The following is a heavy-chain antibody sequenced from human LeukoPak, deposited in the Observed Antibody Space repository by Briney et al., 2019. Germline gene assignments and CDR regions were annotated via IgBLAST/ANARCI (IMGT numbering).Heavy chain of an antibody. J-gene: IGHJ5*02. CDR3: AKVGAGYYSDSSGLP. CDR2: IYTSGST. V-gene: IGHV4-61*02. Sequence: SETLSLTCTVSGGSISSGSYYWSWIRQPVGKGLEWIGRIYTSGSTNYNPSLKSRVTISVDTAKNQFSLKLSSGTAADTAVYYCAKVGAGYYSDSSGLPWGQGPLVTVSS. CDR1: GGSISSGSYY. D-gene: IGHD3-22*01.